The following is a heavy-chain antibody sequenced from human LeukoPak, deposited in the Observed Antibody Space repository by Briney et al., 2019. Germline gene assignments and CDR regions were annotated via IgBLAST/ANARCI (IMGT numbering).Heavy chain of an antibody. CDR3: ARDPSGYYPSNWFDP. Sequence: ASVKVSCKASGYTFTSYGISWVRQAPGQGLEWMGWISAYNGNTNYAQKLQGRVTMTTDTSTSTAYMELRSLRSDDTAVYYCARDPSGYYPSNWFDPWGQGTLVTVSS. CDR1: GYTFTSYG. CDR2: ISAYNGNT. J-gene: IGHJ5*02. V-gene: IGHV1-18*01. D-gene: IGHD3-22*01.